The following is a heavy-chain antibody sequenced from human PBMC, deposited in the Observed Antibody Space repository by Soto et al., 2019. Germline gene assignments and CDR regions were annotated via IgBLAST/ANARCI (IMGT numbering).Heavy chain of an antibody. CDR3: ARDRRDSVADRRSFDV. CDR1: GYSFSNYG. CDR2: ISTYNGDT. Sequence: GASVKVSCKASGYSFSNYGISWVREAPGQGLEWMGWISTYNGDTDYPQKVQGRVTMTTDTSTSTAYMELRSLRSDDTAIYYCARDRRDSVADRRSFDVWGQGTMVTVSS. J-gene: IGHJ3*01. D-gene: IGHD1-26*01. V-gene: IGHV1-18*01.